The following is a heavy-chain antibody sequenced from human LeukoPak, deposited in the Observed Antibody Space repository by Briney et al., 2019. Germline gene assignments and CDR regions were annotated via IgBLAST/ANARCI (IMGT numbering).Heavy chain of an antibody. D-gene: IGHD6-19*01. J-gene: IGHJ4*02. CDR2: INASSNTI. Sequence: PGGSLRLSCVASGFTFSDFGMSWVRQSPGKGLEWVAYINASSNTIYYADSVKGRFTISRDNAKNSLFLQMNSLKDEDAAVYYCARGYSSGWPIDYWGQGTLVTVSS. CDR3: ARGYSSGWPIDY. CDR1: GFTFSDFG. V-gene: IGHV3-48*02.